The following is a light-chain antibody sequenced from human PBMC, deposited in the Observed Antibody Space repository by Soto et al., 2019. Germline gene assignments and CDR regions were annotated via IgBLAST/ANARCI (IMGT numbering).Light chain of an antibody. J-gene: IGLJ7*01. CDR1: SWHSNYA. Sequence: QPVLTQSPSASASLGASVKLTCTLSSWHSNYAIAWHQQHPEKGPRYLMKLNSDGSHSKVDGIPDRFSGSSSGAERYLTIARLQSEDEADYCCQTWGTGIAVFGGGTQLTVL. V-gene: IGLV4-69*01. CDR3: QTWGTGIAV. CDR2: LNSDGSH.